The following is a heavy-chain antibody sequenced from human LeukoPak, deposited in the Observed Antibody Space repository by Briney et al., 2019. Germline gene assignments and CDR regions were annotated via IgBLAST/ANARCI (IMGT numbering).Heavy chain of an antibody. D-gene: IGHD6-19*01. Sequence: PSETLSLTCAVSGGSISSGNWWSWVRQPPGKGLEWIGEIYHSGNTNYNPSLKSRLTISVDKSKNQFSLKLSSVTAADTAVYYCARVGSGWYGSFDYWGQGTLVTVSS. CDR2: IYHSGNT. CDR1: GGSISSGNW. V-gene: IGHV4-4*02. J-gene: IGHJ4*02. CDR3: ARVGSGWYGSFDY.